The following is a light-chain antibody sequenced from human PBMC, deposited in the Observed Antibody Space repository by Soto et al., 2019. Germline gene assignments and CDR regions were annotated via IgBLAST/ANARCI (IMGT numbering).Light chain of an antibody. J-gene: IGKJ3*01. CDR3: QHRSNWPS. Sequence: EIVLTQSPATLSLSPGERATLSCRARQGVSSYLAWYQQKPGQAPRLLIYDASNRATGIPARFSGSESGTDFTLTISSLEPEDFAVYYCQHRSNWPSFGPGTKVDIK. CDR2: DAS. V-gene: IGKV3-11*01. CDR1: QGVSSY.